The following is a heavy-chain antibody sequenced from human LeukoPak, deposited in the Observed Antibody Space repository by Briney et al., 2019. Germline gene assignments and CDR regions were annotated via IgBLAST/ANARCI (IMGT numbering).Heavy chain of an antibody. CDR1: GYTFTSYG. J-gene: IGHJ4*02. D-gene: IGHD1-26*01. CDR2: ISAYNGNT. CDR3: ARAEGYSGTYFFDY. Sequence: ASVKVSCKASGYTFTSYGISWVRQAPGQGLEWMGWISAYNGNTNYAQKVQGRVTMTTDTSTSTAYMELRSLRSDDTAVYYCARAEGYSGTYFFDYWGQGTLVTVSS. V-gene: IGHV1-18*01.